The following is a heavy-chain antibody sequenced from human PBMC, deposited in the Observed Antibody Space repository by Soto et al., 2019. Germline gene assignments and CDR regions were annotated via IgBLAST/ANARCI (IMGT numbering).Heavy chain of an antibody. Sequence: ASVKVSCKASGYTFTSYAMHWVRQAPGQRLEWMGWINAGNGNTKYSQKFQGRVTITRDTSASTAYMELSSLRSEDTAVYYCARAWAGYCSGGSCSPKYFQHRGQGTLVTVSS. D-gene: IGHD2-15*01. V-gene: IGHV1-3*01. CDR1: GYTFTSYA. CDR2: INAGNGNT. CDR3: ARAWAGYCSGGSCSPKYFQH. J-gene: IGHJ1*01.